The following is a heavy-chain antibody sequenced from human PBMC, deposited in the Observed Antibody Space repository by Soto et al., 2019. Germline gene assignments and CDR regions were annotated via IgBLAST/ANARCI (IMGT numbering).Heavy chain of an antibody. Sequence: EVQLVESGGVVVQPGGSLRLSCAASGFTFDDYTMHWVRQAPGKGLEWVSLISWDGGSTYYADSVKGRFTISRDNSKNSLYLQMNSLRTEDTALYYCAKGAVVGATESLLYYFDYWGQGTLVTVSS. CDR3: AKGAVVGATESLLYYFDY. D-gene: IGHD1-26*01. CDR1: GFTFDDYT. V-gene: IGHV3-43*01. J-gene: IGHJ4*02. CDR2: ISWDGGST.